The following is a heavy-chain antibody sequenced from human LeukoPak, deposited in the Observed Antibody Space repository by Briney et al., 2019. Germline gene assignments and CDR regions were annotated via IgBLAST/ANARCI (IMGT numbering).Heavy chain of an antibody. CDR1: GGSVSSGSYY. Sequence: PSETLSLTCTVSGGSVSSGSYYWSWIRQPPGKGLEWIGYIYYSGSTNYNPSLKSRVTISVDTSKNQFSLKLSSVTAADTAVYYCAVGGGYSYGYVDYWGQGTLVTVSS. J-gene: IGHJ4*02. CDR2: IYYSGST. V-gene: IGHV4-61*01. CDR3: AVGGGYSYGYVDY. D-gene: IGHD5-18*01.